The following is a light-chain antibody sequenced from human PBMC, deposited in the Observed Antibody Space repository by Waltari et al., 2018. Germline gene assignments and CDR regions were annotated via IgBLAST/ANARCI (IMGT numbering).Light chain of an antibody. CDR1: QSLLLSNGYNY. CDR3: MQALQTPLT. CDR2: LGS. Sequence: DIVMTQSPLSLPVTPGEPASISCRSSQSLLLSNGYNYLDWYLQKPGQSPQLLIYLGSNRASGVPDRFSGSGSGTDVTLKISRVEAEDVGVYYCMQALQTPLTFGPGTKVDIK. J-gene: IGKJ3*01. V-gene: IGKV2-28*01.